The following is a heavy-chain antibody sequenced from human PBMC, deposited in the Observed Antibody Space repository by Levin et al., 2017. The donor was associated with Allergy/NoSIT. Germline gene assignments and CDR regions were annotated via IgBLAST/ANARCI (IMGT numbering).Heavy chain of an antibody. CDR1: GFSFNNAW. CDR3: ITDLSTHPSYPFDY. Sequence: GGSLRLSCAASGFSFNNAWMHWVRQAPGQGLEWVGRVKNDGTTDYAAPVKGRFTISKDDSKTTLYLQMNSLKIEDTAVYYCITDLSTHPSYPFDYWGQGTLVTVSS. J-gene: IGHJ4*02. CDR2: VKNDGTT. D-gene: IGHD1-26*01. V-gene: IGHV3-15*01.